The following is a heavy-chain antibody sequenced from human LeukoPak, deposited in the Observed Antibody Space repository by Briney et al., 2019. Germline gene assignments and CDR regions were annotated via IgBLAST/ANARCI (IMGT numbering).Heavy chain of an antibody. CDR3: ARRAVYYDFWSREGNWFAP. D-gene: IGHD3-3*01. J-gene: IGHJ5*02. CDR1: GYTFTSYA. Sequence: ASVKVSCKASGYTFTSYAMNWVRQAPGQGLEWMGWINTNTGNPTYAQGFTGRFVFSLDTSVSTAYLQISSLKAEDTAVYYCARRAVYYDFWSREGNWFAPWGQGTLVTVSS. CDR2: INTNTGNP. V-gene: IGHV7-4-1*02.